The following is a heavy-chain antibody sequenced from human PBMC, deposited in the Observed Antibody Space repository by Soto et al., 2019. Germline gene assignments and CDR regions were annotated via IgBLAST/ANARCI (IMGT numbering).Heavy chain of an antibody. D-gene: IGHD6-13*01. CDR1: GFSLTSGVVG. CDR2: IYWNDEQ. CDR3: AHRLPGPSGYDV. J-gene: IGHJ6*02. Sequence: QITLKESGPTLVKPTQTLTLTCTFSGFSLTSGVVGVGWIRQPPGEALEGLALIYWNDEQYYNPSLRNRLTITRDTSKNQVVLTMTNRDPVDTATYYCAHRLPGPSGYDVWGQGTTVTVSS. V-gene: IGHV2-5*01.